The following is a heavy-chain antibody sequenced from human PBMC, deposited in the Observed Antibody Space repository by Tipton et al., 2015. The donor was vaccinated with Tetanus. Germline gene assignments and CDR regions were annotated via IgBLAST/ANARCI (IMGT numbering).Heavy chain of an antibody. Sequence: QVQLVQSGDEVKKPGASVKVSCKASGYTFTRYGIAWVRQAPGQGLEWVGWISPYNGNTNYGQKFQGRVTMTTEASTSTAYMELGGLRSDDTAVYFCARDYSIPYYFDNWGQGTRVTVSS. J-gene: IGHJ4*02. CDR1: GYTFTRYG. CDR3: ARDYSIPYYFDN. CDR2: ISPYNGNT. V-gene: IGHV1-18*01. D-gene: IGHD4-11*01.